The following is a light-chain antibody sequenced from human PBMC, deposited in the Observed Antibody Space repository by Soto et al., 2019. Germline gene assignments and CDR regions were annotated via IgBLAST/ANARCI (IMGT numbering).Light chain of an antibody. CDR1: SSDVGGYKH. CDR2: EVS. Sequence: QSALTQPASVSGSPGQSITISCTGTSSDVGGYKHVSWYQQHPGKAPKLMIYEVSNRPSGVSNRFSGSKSGNTASLTISGLQAEDEADYYCSSYTSSSTLDVFGAGTKVTVL. J-gene: IGLJ1*01. CDR3: SSYTSSSTLDV. V-gene: IGLV2-14*01.